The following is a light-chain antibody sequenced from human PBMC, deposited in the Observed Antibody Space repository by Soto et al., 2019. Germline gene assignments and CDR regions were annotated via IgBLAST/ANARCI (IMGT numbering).Light chain of an antibody. V-gene: IGKV3-15*01. CDR1: QSVSSN. CDR2: GAS. J-gene: IGKJ1*01. CDR3: QQYNNWPWT. Sequence: EIVMTQSPATLSVSPGERATLSCRASQSVSSNLAWYQQKPGQAPRLLIYGASTRATGIPARFSGSGSGTEFTLTISSLQSDDFAVYSCQQYNNWPWTFGQGTKVESK.